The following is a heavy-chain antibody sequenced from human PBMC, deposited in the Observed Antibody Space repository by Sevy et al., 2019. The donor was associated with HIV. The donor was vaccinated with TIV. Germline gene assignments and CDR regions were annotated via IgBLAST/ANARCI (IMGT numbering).Heavy chain of an antibody. CDR2: IDGKGRST. D-gene: IGHD2-2*01. CDR3: AKTVNSGGGVVPAANYYYSGMDV. J-gene: IGHJ6*02. CDR1: AFTFSNYA. V-gene: IGHV3-23*01. Sequence: GGSLRLSCAASAFTFSNYAMSWVRQAPGKGLEWVSAIDGKGRSTHYADSVQGRFTISRDNSKNTLFLQMNSLSAEDTAMYYCAKTVNSGGGVVPAANYYYSGMDVWGQGTTVTVSS.